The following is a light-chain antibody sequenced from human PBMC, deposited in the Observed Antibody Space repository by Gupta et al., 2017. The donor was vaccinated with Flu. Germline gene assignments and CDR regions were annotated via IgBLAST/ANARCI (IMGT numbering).Light chain of an antibody. CDR2: HVN. V-gene: IGLV2-14*03. J-gene: IGLJ2*01. CDR3: TSYISRSGLVV. Sequence: ITISCTGSSSVIGGYKFVCWYQHPAGKAPILVIYHVNHRFAGTSDRFSGSRSDNMASLTIAGLQEEEEADYYCTSYISRSGLVVFGGGTNVTVL. CDR1: SSVIGGYKF.